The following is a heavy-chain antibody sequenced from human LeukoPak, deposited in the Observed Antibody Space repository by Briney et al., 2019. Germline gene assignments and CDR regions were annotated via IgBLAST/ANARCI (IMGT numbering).Heavy chain of an antibody. Sequence: GESLKISCKGSGYSFTSYWIGWVRQMPGKGLGWMGIIYPGDSDTRYSPSFQGQVTISADKSISTAYLQWSSLKASDTAMYYCARVLNRRYSSGWYDAFDIWGQGTMVTVSS. V-gene: IGHV5-51*01. CDR1: GYSFTSYW. CDR2: IYPGDSDT. J-gene: IGHJ3*02. CDR3: ARVLNRRYSSGWYDAFDI. D-gene: IGHD6-19*01.